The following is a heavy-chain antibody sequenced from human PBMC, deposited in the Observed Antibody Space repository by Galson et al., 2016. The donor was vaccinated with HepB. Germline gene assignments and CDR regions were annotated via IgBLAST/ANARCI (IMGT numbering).Heavy chain of an antibody. CDR1: GFTFSGYS. J-gene: IGHJ6*02. D-gene: IGHD3-16*01. CDR3: AREMRYDDVWGSYPSPDYYGMGV. V-gene: IGHV3-21*01. CDR2: ITSSSDYI. Sequence: SLRLSCAASGFTFSGYSMNWVRQAPGKGLEWVSSITSSSDYIYYADSVKGRFTISRDNAKKSVSLHMNSLRAEDTAVYYCAREMRYDDVWGSYPSPDYYGMGVWGQGTTVTVSS.